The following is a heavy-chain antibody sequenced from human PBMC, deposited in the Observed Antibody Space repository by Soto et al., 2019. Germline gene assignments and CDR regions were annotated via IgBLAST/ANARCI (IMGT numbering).Heavy chain of an antibody. Sequence: PGGSLRLSCAASGFTFSSYAMSWVRQAPGKGLEWVSAISGSGGSTYYADSVKGRFTISRDNSKNTLYLQMNSLRAEDTAVYYCANXARLLWFGARVDGGMDVWGQGTTVTVSS. CDR1: GFTFSSYA. J-gene: IGHJ6*02. V-gene: IGHV3-23*01. CDR3: ANXARLLWFGARVDGGMDV. D-gene: IGHD3-10*01. CDR2: ISGSGGST.